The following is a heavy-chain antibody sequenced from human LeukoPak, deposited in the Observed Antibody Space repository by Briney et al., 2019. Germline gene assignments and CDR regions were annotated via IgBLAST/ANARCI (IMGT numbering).Heavy chain of an antibody. CDR2: IYYSGST. Sequence: SETLSLTCAVSGYSISSSNWWGWIRQPPGKGLEWIGYIYYSGSTYYNPSLKSRATMSVDTSKNQFSLKLSSVTAVDTAVYYCARMAVAGNSGGPFDLWGRGTLVTVSS. CDR3: ARMAVAGNSGGPFDL. V-gene: IGHV4-28*01. D-gene: IGHD6-19*01. CDR1: GYSISSSNW. J-gene: IGHJ2*01.